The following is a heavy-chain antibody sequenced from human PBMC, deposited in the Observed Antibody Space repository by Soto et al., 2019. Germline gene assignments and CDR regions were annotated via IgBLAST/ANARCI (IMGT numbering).Heavy chain of an antibody. J-gene: IGHJ6*02. D-gene: IGHD6-6*01. CDR1: GGSISSSRYY. CDR3: ARHASIAARPDYYYGMDV. V-gene: IGHV4-39*01. CDR2: IYYSGST. Sequence: SETLSLTCTVSGGSISSSRYYWGWIRQPPGKGLEWIGSIYYSGSTYYNPSLKSRVTISVDTSKNQFSLKLSSVTAADTAVYYCARHASIAARPDYYYGMDVWGQGTTVTVSS.